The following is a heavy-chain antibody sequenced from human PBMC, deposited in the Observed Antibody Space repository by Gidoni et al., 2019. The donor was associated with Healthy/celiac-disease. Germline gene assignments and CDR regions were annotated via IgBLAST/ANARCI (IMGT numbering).Heavy chain of an antibody. Sequence: EVQLVESGGGLVQPGRSLRLSCAASGFTFDDYAMHWVRQAPGKGLEWVSGISWNSGSIGYADSVKGRFTISRDNAKNSLYLQMNSLRAEDTALYYCAKEFMVRGVIPTEFDYWGQGTLVTVSS. CDR3: AKEFMVRGVIPTEFDY. J-gene: IGHJ4*02. D-gene: IGHD3-10*01. CDR2: ISWNSGSI. V-gene: IGHV3-9*01. CDR1: GFTFDDYA.